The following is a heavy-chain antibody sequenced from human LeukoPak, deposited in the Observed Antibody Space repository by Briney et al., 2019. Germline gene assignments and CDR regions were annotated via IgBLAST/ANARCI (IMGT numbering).Heavy chain of an antibody. Sequence: GGSLRLSCAASGFTFDDYAMHWVRQAPGKGLEWVSLISWDGGSTYYADSVKGRFTISRENSKNSLYLQMNSPRAEDTALYYCAKEPGGYCSSTSCFPYYMDVWGKGTTVTVSS. CDR3: AKEPGGYCSSTSCFPYYMDV. V-gene: IGHV3-43D*04. J-gene: IGHJ6*03. D-gene: IGHD2-2*01. CDR2: ISWDGGST. CDR1: GFTFDDYA.